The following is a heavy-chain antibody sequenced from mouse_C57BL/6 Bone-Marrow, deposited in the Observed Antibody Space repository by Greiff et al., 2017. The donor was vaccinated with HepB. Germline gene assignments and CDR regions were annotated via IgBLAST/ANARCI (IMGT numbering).Heavy chain of an antibody. D-gene: IGHD1-1*01. CDR2: ISDGGSYT. V-gene: IGHV5-4*01. Sequence: EVQLVESGGGLVKPGGSLKLSCAASGFTFSSYAMSWVRQTPEKRLEWVATISDGGSYTYYPDNVKGRFTISRDNAKNNLYLQMSHLKSEDTAMYYCASYYYGSSWGQGTLVTVSA. CDR1: GFTFSSYA. CDR3: ASYYYGSS. J-gene: IGHJ3*01.